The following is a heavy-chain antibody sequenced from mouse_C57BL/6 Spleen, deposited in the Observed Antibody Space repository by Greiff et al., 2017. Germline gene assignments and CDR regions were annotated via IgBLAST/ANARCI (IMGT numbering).Heavy chain of an antibody. Sequence: VQLQQSGPGLVQPSQSLSITCTVSGFSLTSYGVHWVRQSPGKGLEWLGVIWSGGSTAYNAAFMSSLSISKDNSKSQVFFKMNSLQADDTAIYYCASTYDYDGAWFAYWGQGTLVTVSA. CDR2: IWSGGST. D-gene: IGHD2-4*01. J-gene: IGHJ3*01. V-gene: IGHV2-2*01. CDR1: GFSLTSYG. CDR3: ASTYDYDGAWFAY.